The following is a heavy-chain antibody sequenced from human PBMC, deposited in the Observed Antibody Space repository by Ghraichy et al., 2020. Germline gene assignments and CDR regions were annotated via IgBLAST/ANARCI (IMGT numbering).Heavy chain of an antibody. CDR3: ATRPYYDILTGYGGLDF. V-gene: IGHV3-23*01. D-gene: IGHD3-9*01. CDR1: GFTFSSYA. J-gene: IGHJ4*02. Sequence: SCAASGFTFSSYAMRWVRQAPGKGLEWVSAISGSGDSTYYADSVKGRFTISRDNSKNTLYLQMNSLRAEDSALYYCATRPYYDILTGYGGLDFWGQGTLVTVSS. CDR2: ISGSGDST.